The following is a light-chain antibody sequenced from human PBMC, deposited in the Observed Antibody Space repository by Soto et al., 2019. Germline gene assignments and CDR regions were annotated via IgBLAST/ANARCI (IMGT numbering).Light chain of an antibody. J-gene: IGKJ2*01. V-gene: IGKV1-5*01. CDR2: DAS. CDR1: QSISTH. CDR3: QQYSSNLYT. Sequence: EIQMTQSPSTLSASVGDRVTITCRASQSISTHLAWYQQKPGKAPEVLIYDASTLESGVLSRFSGSGSGTKFTLTISSLQPDDFATYYCQQYSSNLYTFGQGTKLEIK.